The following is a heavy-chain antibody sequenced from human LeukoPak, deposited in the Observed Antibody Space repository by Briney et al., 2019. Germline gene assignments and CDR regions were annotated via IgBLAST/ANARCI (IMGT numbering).Heavy chain of an antibody. D-gene: IGHD3-22*01. CDR2: IYYSGST. J-gene: IGHJ4*02. CDR3: ARLIPYYYDSSGMDY. Sequence: SETLSLTCTVSGGSISSSSYYWGWIRQPPGKGLEWIGSIYYSGSTYYNPSLKSRVTISVDTSKNQFSLKLSSVTAADTAVYYCARLIPYYYDSSGMDYWGQGTLVTVSS. V-gene: IGHV4-39*01. CDR1: GGSISSSSYY.